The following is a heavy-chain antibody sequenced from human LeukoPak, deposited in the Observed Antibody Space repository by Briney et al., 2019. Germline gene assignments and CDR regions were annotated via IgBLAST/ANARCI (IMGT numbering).Heavy chain of an antibody. Sequence: ASVKVSCKASGYTFTGYYMHWVRQAPGHGLEWMGWINPNSGGTNYAQKFQGRVTMTRDTSISTAYMELSRLRSDDTAVYYCARDPGASRGTTNWFDPWGQGTLVTVSS. V-gene: IGHV1-2*02. J-gene: IGHJ5*02. CDR1: GYTFTGYY. CDR2: INPNSGGT. D-gene: IGHD1-1*01. CDR3: ARDPGASRGTTNWFDP.